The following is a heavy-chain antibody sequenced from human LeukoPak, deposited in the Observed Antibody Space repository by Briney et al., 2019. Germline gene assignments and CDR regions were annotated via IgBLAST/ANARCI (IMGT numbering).Heavy chain of an antibody. CDR3: ARAQGYYDSSGYRGGSASVSY. V-gene: IGHV4-34*01. Sequence: SETLSLTCAVYVGSFSGYYWTWIRQPPGKGLEWIGEIKHSGSTNYNPPLKSRVTISVDTSKNQFSLKLSSVTAADTAVYFCARAQGYYDSSGYRGGSASVSYWGQGTLVTVSS. CDR1: VGSFSGYY. J-gene: IGHJ4*02. CDR2: IKHSGST. D-gene: IGHD3-22*01.